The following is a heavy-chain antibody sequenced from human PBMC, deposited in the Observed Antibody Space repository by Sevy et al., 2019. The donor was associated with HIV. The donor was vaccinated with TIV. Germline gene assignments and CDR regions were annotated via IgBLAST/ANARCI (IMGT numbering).Heavy chain of an antibody. CDR1: GFTFSNAW. J-gene: IGHJ4*02. CDR2: IKTKNEGGTI. D-gene: IGHD3-3*01. CDR3: TTDPITLFGVVISEAGPDY. Sequence: GGSLRLSCAASGFTFSNAWMSWVRQAPGKGLEWVGRIKTKNEGGTIDYAAPVKGRFTISRDDSKNTRSLQMNSLKTEDTAVYYCTTDPITLFGVVISEAGPDYWGQGTLVTVSS. V-gene: IGHV3-15*01.